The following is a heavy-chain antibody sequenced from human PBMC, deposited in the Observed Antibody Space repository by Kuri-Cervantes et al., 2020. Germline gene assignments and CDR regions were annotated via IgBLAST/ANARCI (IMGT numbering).Heavy chain of an antibody. CDR3: ASSGSYYPFDY. D-gene: IGHD1-26*01. V-gene: IGHV3-69-1*01. Sequence: GGSLRLSCAASGFTFSDYHMSWIRQAPGKGLEWVSYISSSSTIYYADSVKGRFTISRDNSKNTLYLQMNSLRAEDTAVYYCASSGSYYPFDYWGQGTLVTVSS. J-gene: IGHJ4*02. CDR1: GFTFSDYH. CDR2: ISSSSTI.